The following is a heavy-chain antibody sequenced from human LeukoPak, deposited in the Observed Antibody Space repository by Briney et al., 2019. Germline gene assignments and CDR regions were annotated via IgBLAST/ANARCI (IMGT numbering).Heavy chain of an antibody. CDR3: ARALIAVPPGY. J-gene: IGHJ4*02. V-gene: IGHV1-18*01. Sequence: APVKVSCKASGYTFTSYGISWVRQAPGQGLEWMGWVSAYNGNTNYAQKLQGRVTITTDTSTSTAYMELRRLRSDDTAVYYCARALIAVPPGYWGQGTLVTVSS. D-gene: IGHD6-19*01. CDR1: GYTFTSYG. CDR2: VSAYNGNT.